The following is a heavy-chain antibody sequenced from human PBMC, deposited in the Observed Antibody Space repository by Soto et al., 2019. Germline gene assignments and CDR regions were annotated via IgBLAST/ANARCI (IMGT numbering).Heavy chain of an antibody. CDR3: ARDGLYCGGDCYNFWYFDL. D-gene: IGHD2-21*02. V-gene: IGHV1-3*01. J-gene: IGHJ2*01. Sequence: RFQGRVTITRDTSASTAYMELSSLRSEDTAVYYCARDGLYCGGDCYNFWYFDLWGRGTLVTVSS.